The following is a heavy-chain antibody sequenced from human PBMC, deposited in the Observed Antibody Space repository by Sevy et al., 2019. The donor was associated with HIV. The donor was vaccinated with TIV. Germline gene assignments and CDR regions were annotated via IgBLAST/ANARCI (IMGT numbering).Heavy chain of an antibody. D-gene: IGHD6-13*01. J-gene: IGHJ4*02. CDR2: INNSGGST. CDR1: GFTVNTYA. CDR3: VKERVGYISSWNYFDY. Sequence: GGSLRLSCAVSGFTVNTYAMSWVRQAPGKGLEWVAVINNSGGSTDYADSVRGRFSISRDNPNVYLEMNSLRVEDTAVYYCVKERVGYISSWNYFDYWGQGTLVTVSS. V-gene: IGHV3-23*01.